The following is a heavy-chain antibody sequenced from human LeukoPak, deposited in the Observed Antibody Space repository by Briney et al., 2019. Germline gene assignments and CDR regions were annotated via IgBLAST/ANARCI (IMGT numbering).Heavy chain of an antibody. CDR1: GFTVSSDY. D-gene: IGHD5-24*01. J-gene: IGHJ6*03. CDR2: IYSGGST. CDR3: AKGGYRDGYNGYYNYYMDV. Sequence: PGGSLRLSCAASGFTVSSDYMSWVRQAPGKGLEWVSVIYSGGSTYYADSVKGRFTISRDNSKNTLYLQMSSLRAEDTALYYCAKGGYRDGYNGYYNYYMDVWGKGTTVTVSS. V-gene: IGHV3-53*01.